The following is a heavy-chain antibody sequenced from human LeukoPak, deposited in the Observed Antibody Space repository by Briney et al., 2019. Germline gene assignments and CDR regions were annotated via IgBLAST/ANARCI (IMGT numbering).Heavy chain of an antibody. V-gene: IGHV4-39*07. J-gene: IGHJ3*02. D-gene: IGHD3-22*01. Sequence: SETLSLTCTVSGGSISSGDYYWGWIRQPPGKGLEWIGSIYYSGSTYYNPSLKSRVTISVDTSKNQFSLKLSSVTAADTAVYYCARGQYYYDSSGLCAFDIWGQGTMVTVSS. CDR2: IYYSGST. CDR3: ARGQYYYDSSGLCAFDI. CDR1: GGSISSGDYY.